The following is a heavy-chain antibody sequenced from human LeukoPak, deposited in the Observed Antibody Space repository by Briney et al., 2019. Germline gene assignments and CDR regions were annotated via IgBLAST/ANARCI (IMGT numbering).Heavy chain of an antibody. CDR1: GGSFSGYY. CDR3: ARGRNGSGTFDY. CDR2: INHSGST. J-gene: IGHJ4*02. V-gene: IGHV4-34*01. Sequence: SETVSLTCAVYGGSFSGYYWSWIRQPPGKGLEWIGEINHSGSTNYNPSLKSRVTISVDTSKNQFSLKLSSVTAADTAVYYCARGRNGSGTFDYWGQGTLVTVSS. D-gene: IGHD3-10*01.